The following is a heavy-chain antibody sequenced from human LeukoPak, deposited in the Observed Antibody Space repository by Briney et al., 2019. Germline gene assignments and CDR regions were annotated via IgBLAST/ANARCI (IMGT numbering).Heavy chain of an antibody. CDR3: ARAQSDLQFFDF. CDR2: IYYSGNN. D-gene: IGHD5-24*01. V-gene: IGHV4-31*03. CDR1: GVSLSSGGYY. Sequence: PSETLSLTCTVSGVSLSSGGYYWSWIRHLPGKGLEWIVYIYYSGNNYSNPALKNRLIISVATSKNQFPLKVRSVTAADTAVYYCARAQSDLQFFDFGGQGTLGTVSA. J-gene: IGHJ4*02.